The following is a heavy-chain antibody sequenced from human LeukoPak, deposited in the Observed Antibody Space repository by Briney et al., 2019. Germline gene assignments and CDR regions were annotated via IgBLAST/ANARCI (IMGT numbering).Heavy chain of an antibody. V-gene: IGHV1-8*02. J-gene: IGHJ4*02. CDR3: ARGPPNWGFDS. D-gene: IGHD7-27*01. CDR2: MSPASGNT. Sequence: RWASVKVSCKASGGTFSSYAISWVRQAPGQGLEWMGWMSPASGNTGYAQEFQGRVTMTRDTSVSTAYMELNSLRSEDTAVYYCARGPPNWGFDSWGQGTLVTVSS. CDR1: GGTFSSYA.